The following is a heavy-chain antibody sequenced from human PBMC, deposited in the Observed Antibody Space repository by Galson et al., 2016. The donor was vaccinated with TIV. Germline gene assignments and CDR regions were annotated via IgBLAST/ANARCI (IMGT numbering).Heavy chain of an antibody. CDR3: AKEGSGYVAGGGFVDS. D-gene: IGHD6-25*01. CDR2: ISYTGGST. J-gene: IGHJ4*02. CDR1: GFNFNRYG. Sequence: SLRLSCAASGFNFNRYGMTWVRQAPGKGLEWVSFISYTGGSTYYVDSVKGRFTISRDSSKKTLYLQMNSLRAEDTAVYYCAKEGSGYVAGGGFVDSWGPGTLVTVSS. V-gene: IGHV3-23*01.